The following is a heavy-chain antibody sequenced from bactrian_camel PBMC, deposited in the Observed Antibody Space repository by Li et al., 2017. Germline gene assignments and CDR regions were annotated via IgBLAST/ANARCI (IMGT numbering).Heavy chain of an antibody. V-gene: IGHV3S67*01. D-gene: IGHD1*01. Sequence: DVQLVESGGGLVQPGGSLRLSCAASGFTLSSFPVSWVRQAPGKEREGVAVISRNGGTSYADSVKGRFTMSQDNAKPTLYLQMNDLKPEDTAMYYCAAVPVGNSCSNAFTTDYHFWGQGTQVTVS. CDR2: ISRNGGT. CDR3: AAVPVGNSCSNAFTTDYHF. J-gene: IGHJ6*01. CDR1: GFTLSSFP.